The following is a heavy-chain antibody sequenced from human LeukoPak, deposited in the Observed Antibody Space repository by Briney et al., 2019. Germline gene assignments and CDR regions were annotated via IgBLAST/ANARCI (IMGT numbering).Heavy chain of an antibody. Sequence: ASVKVSCKASGYTFTSYGISWVRQAPGQGLEWMGWISAYNGNTNYAQKLQGRVTMTTDTSTSTAYVELRSLRSDDTAVYYCARYYYDSSGYSYWGQGTLVTVSS. J-gene: IGHJ4*02. CDR3: ARYYYDSSGYSY. CDR2: ISAYNGNT. V-gene: IGHV1-18*01. CDR1: GYTFTSYG. D-gene: IGHD3-22*01.